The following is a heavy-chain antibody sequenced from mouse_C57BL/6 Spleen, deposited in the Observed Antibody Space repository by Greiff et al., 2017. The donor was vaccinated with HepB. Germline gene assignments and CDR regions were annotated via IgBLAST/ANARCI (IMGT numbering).Heavy chain of an antibody. Sequence: LVEPGPELVKPGASVKISCKASGYAFSSSWMNWVKQRPGKGLEWIGRIYPGDGDTNYNGKFKGKATLTADKSSSTAYMQLSSPTSEDSAVYFCAPYYYGSSYWYFDVWGTGTTVTVSS. CDR3: APYYYGSSYWYFDV. D-gene: IGHD1-1*01. V-gene: IGHV1-82*01. CDR1: GYAFSSSW. J-gene: IGHJ1*03. CDR2: IYPGDGDT.